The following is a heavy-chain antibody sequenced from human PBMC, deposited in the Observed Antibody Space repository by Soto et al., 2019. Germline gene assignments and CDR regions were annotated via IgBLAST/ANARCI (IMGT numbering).Heavy chain of an antibody. V-gene: IGHV4-59*01. CDR2: IYYSGST. CDR3: ARGYFSGGRCYSWTHAFDI. D-gene: IGHD2-15*01. Sequence: SETLSLTCTVSGGSISSYYWSLIRQPPXKGLEWIGYIYYSGSTNYNPSLKSRVTISVDTSKNQFSLKLSSVTAADTAVYYCARGYFSGGRCYSWTHAFDIWGQGTMVTVSS. CDR1: GGSISSYY. J-gene: IGHJ3*02.